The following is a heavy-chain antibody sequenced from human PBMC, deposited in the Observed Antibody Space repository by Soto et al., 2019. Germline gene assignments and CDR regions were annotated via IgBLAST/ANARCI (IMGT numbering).Heavy chain of an antibody. CDR1: GGSISSGGYY. J-gene: IGHJ5*02. CDR2: IYYSGRT. CDR3: ARAGHSSSSEGANWFDP. Sequence: QVQLQESGPGLVKPSQTLSLTCTVSGGSISSGGYYWSWIRQHPGKGLEWIGYIYYSGRTYYNPSLKSRVTISVDTSKNQLPLKLSSVTAADTAAYYCARAGHSSSSEGANWFDPWGQGTLVTVSS. V-gene: IGHV4-31*03. D-gene: IGHD6-6*01.